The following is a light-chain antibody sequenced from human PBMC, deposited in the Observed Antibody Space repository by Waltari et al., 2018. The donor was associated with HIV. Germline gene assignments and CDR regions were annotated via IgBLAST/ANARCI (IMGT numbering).Light chain of an antibody. CDR2: DDV. CDR3: QTWDVSLKAAL. J-gene: IGLJ2*01. CDR1: SSNIGRRY. V-gene: IGLV1-51*01. Sequence: TISCTGGSSNIGRRYESWYQQLPGAAPKLVIYDDVKRPSGIPDRFSGSKSGTSATLGITGLETGDEADYYCQTWDVSLKAALFGGGTKLTVL.